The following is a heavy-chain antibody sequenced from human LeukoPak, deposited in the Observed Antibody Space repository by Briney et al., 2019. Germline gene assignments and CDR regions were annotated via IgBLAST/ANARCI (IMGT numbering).Heavy chain of an antibody. D-gene: IGHD3-3*01. J-gene: IGHJ4*02. CDR1: GFTFDTYS. CDR3: AKEGDFWSCFDY. Sequence: PGGSLRLSCAASGFTFDTYSMNWVRQAPGKGLEWVSAISGSGGSTYYADSVKGRFTISRDNSKNTLYLQMNSLRAEDTAVYYCAKEGDFWSCFDYWGQGTLVTVSS. CDR2: ISGSGGST. V-gene: IGHV3-23*01.